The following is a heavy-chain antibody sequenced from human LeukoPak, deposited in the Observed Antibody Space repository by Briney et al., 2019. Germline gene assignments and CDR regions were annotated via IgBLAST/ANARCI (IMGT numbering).Heavy chain of an antibody. CDR1: GYTFSGYY. V-gene: IGHV1-2*02. CDR3: ARGAYYDSGFDP. CDR2: INPDSGGT. J-gene: IGHJ5*02. Sequence: GASVKVSCKTSGYTFSGYYMHWVRQAPGQGLEWMGWINPDSGGTNYGQNFQGRVTMTRDTAINTAYMELSRLRSDDTAVYYCARGAYYDSGFDPWGQGTLVTVSS. D-gene: IGHD3-3*01.